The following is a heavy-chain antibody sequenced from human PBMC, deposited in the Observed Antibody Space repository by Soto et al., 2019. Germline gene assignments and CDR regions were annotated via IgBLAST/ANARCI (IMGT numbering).Heavy chain of an antibody. Sequence: ASVKVSCKASGYTFTNYYVQWVRQAPGQGLEWMGVRHPDGGHTTYSQKFQDRVTMTRDTFTSTIYIELSSLRSEDTAVYYCARGDNDYWGQGTLVTVSS. CDR1: GYTFTNYY. CDR2: RHPDGGHT. J-gene: IGHJ4*02. CDR3: ARGDNDY. V-gene: IGHV1-46*01.